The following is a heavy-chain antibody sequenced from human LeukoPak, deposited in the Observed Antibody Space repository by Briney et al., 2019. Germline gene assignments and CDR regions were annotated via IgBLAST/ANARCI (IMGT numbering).Heavy chain of an antibody. V-gene: IGHV3-23*01. J-gene: IGHJ4*02. Sequence: GGSLRLSCAASGFTFGSYAMSWVRQAPGKGLEWVSAISGSGGSTYYAGSVKGRFTISRDNSKNTLYLQMNSLRAEDTAVYYCAKDRAYCGGDCYPGSDFDYWGQGTLVTVSS. CDR2: ISGSGGST. CDR3: AKDRAYCGGDCYPGSDFDY. D-gene: IGHD2-21*02. CDR1: GFTFGSYA.